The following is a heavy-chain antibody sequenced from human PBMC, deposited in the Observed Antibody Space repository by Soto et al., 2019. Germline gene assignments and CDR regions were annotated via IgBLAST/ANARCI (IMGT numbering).Heavy chain of an antibody. CDR3: ARGRLYYDILTGYPWFDP. Sequence: QVQLVQSGAEVKKPGASVKVSCKASGYTFTSYDINWVRQATGQGLERMGWMNPNSGNTGYAQKFQGRVTMTRNTSISTAYMELSSLRSEDTAVYYCARGRLYYDILTGYPWFDPWGQGTLVTVSS. D-gene: IGHD3-9*01. CDR1: GYTFTSYD. V-gene: IGHV1-8*01. J-gene: IGHJ5*02. CDR2: MNPNSGNT.